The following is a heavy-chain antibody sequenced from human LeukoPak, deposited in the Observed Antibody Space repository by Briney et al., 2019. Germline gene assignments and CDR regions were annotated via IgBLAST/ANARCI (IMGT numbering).Heavy chain of an antibody. CDR1: GFTFGSYG. CDR2: IGYDGSNK. Sequence: GGSLKLSCAASGFTFGSYGMHWVRKAPGKGLEWGAVIGYDGSNKYYADSVKGRFTISRDNSKNTLYLQMNSLRAEDTAVYYCARGFLYCSSTSCSNWFDPWGQGTLVTVSS. CDR3: ARGFLYCSSTSCSNWFDP. J-gene: IGHJ5*02. V-gene: IGHV3-33*01. D-gene: IGHD2-2*01.